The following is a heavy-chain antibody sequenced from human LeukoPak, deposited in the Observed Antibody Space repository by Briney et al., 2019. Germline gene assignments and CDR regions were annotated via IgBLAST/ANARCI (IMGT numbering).Heavy chain of an antibody. CDR2: ITGSGDTI. J-gene: IGHJ4*02. Sequence: LSLTCAVYGGSFSGYYWSWIRQAPGKGLEWISYITGSGDTIYYADSVKGRFTISRDNAKNSLFLQMNSLTADDTAVYYCARERTTIVSGTTIGAYWGQGTLVTVSS. V-gene: IGHV3-11*04. D-gene: IGHD2/OR15-2a*01. CDR3: ARERTTIVSGTTIGAY. CDR1: GGSFSGYY.